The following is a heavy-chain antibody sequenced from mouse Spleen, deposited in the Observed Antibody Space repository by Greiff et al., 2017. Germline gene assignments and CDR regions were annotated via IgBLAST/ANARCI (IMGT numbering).Heavy chain of an antibody. J-gene: IGHJ2*01. V-gene: IGHV1-61*01. Sequence: QVQLQQPGAELVRPGSSVKLSCKASGYTFTSYWMDWVKQRPGQGLEWIGNIYPSDSETHYNQKFKDKATLTVDKSSSTAYMQLSSLTSEDSAVYYCARGYYGPRDYFDYWGQGTTLPVSS. D-gene: IGHD1-1*01. CDR2: IYPSDSET. CDR1: GYTFTSYW. CDR3: ARGYYGPRDYFDY.